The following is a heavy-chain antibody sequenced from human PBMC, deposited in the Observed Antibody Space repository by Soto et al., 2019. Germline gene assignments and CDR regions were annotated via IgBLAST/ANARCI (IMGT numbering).Heavy chain of an antibody. CDR1: GGSFSNTIYY. J-gene: IGHJ4*02. CDR2: IYYNGSA. V-gene: IGHV4-39*01. Sequence: KSSETLSLTCSVSGGSFSNTIYYWAWVRQPPGKGLEWIGSIYYNGSAFYNPSLKSRVTISVDSSKSQFSLKVTSVTAADTAVYYCARHMRAVASPLGYWGQGALVTVSS. D-gene: IGHD6-19*01. CDR3: ARHMRAVASPLGY.